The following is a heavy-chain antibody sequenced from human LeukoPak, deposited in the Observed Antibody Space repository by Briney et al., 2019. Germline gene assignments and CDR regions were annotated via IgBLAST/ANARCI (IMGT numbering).Heavy chain of an antibody. J-gene: IGHJ4*02. CDR3: ARSTGTTAFVETGQFDY. Sequence: SETLSLTCTVSGGSISSYYWSWIRQPPGKGLEWIGYIYTSGSTNYNPSLKSRVTISVDTSKNQFSLRLGSVTAADTAVYYCARSTGTTAFVETGQFDYWGQGTLVTVSS. D-gene: IGHD1-7*01. CDR1: GGSISSYY. CDR2: IYTSGST. V-gene: IGHV4-4*09.